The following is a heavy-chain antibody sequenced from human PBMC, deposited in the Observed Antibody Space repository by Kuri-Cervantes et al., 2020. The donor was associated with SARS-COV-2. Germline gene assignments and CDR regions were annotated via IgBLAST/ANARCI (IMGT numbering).Heavy chain of an antibody. V-gene: IGHV1-2*02. CDR3: ARSPSAIINSYNYYYYMDV. CDR2: INVNNRAT. Sequence: ASVKVSCKASGYTFTDYYIHWVRQAPGQGLEWMGWINVNNRATSYAQKFQGRVTMTRDTSVLTAYMELSSLRSDDTAVFYCARSPSAIINSYNYYYYMDVWGKGTAVTVSS. CDR1: GYTFTDYY. J-gene: IGHJ6*03. D-gene: IGHD2-2*01.